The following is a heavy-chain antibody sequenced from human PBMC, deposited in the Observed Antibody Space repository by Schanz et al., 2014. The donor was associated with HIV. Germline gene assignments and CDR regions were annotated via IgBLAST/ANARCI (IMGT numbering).Heavy chain of an antibody. CDR3: ARGLVGGGF. V-gene: IGHV1-18*01. CDR2: ISVYNGNT. D-gene: IGHD1-26*01. CDR1: GGTFSTYD. Sequence: QVQLLQSGAEVKKPGSSVKVSCKASGGTFSTYDFSWVRQAPGQGLEWMGGISVYNGNTNYSEKLQGRVTMTTDTSTSTAYMELRSLRSDDTAVYYCARGLVGGGFWGQGTLVTVSS. J-gene: IGHJ4*02.